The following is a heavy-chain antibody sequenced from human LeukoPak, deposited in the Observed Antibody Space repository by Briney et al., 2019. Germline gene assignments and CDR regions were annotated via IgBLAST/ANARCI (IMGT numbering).Heavy chain of an antibody. CDR3: ARTWELLPDFDY. Sequence: GGSLRLSCAASGFTFSSYRMHWVRQAPGKGLVWVSRINSDGRSTSYADSVKGRFTISRDNAKNTLYMQMNSLRAEDTAVYYCARTWELLPDFDYWGQGTLVTVSS. J-gene: IGHJ4*02. V-gene: IGHV3-74*01. D-gene: IGHD1-26*01. CDR2: INSDGRST. CDR1: GFTFSSYR.